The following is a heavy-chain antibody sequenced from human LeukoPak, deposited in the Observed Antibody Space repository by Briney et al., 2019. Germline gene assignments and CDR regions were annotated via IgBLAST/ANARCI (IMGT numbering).Heavy chain of an antibody. Sequence: VASVKVSCKASGGTFSSYAISWVRQAPGQGLEWMGGIIPIFSTANYAQKFQGRVTITADESTSTANMELRSLRSDDTAVYYCAREGTKLPWFGELRITRYYYYYMDVWGKGTTVTISS. J-gene: IGHJ6*03. CDR1: GGTFSSYA. CDR2: IIPIFSTA. CDR3: AREGTKLPWFGELRITRYYYYYMDV. D-gene: IGHD3-10*01. V-gene: IGHV1-69*13.